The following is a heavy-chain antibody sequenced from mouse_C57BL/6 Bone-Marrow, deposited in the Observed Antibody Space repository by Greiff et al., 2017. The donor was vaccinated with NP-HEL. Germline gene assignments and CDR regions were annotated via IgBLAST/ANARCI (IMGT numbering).Heavy chain of an antibody. CDR1: GYSFTDYN. Sequence: EVQLQQSGPELVKPGASVKISCKASGYSFTDYNMNWVKQSIGKSLEWIGVINPNYGTTSYNQKFKGKATLTVDQSSSTAYMQLNSLTSEDSAVYYCARFLYGSSYDYAMDYWGQGTSVTVSS. CDR3: ARFLYGSSYDYAMDY. D-gene: IGHD1-1*01. V-gene: IGHV1-39*01. J-gene: IGHJ4*01. CDR2: INPNYGTT.